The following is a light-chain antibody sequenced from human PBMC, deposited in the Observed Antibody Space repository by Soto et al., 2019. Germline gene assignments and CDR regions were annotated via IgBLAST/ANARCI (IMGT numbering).Light chain of an antibody. CDR1: NSDVGGYKF. V-gene: IGLV2-14*01. J-gene: IGLJ3*02. Sequence: QSALTQPASVSASPGQSITISCTGTNSDVGGYKFVSWYQHHPGKAPKLMIYEVNNRPSGVSNRFSGSKSGNTASLTISGLQPEDEADYYCLSYTSANTRVFGGGTKVTVL. CDR3: LSYTSANTRV. CDR2: EVN.